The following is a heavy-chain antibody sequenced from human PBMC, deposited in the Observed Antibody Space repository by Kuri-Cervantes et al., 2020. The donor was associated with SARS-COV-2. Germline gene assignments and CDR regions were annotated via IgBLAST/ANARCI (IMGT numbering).Heavy chain of an antibody. Sequence: SETLSLTCAVSGGSISSSNWWSWVRQPPGKGLEWIGEIYHSGSTNYNPSLKSRVTISVDKSKNQFSLKLSSVTAADTAVYYCARVGGSGYDAFDIWGQGTMVTVSS. CDR1: GGSISSSNW. CDR2: IYHSGST. CDR3: ARVGGSGYDAFDI. D-gene: IGHD3-22*01. V-gene: IGHV4-4*02. J-gene: IGHJ3*02.